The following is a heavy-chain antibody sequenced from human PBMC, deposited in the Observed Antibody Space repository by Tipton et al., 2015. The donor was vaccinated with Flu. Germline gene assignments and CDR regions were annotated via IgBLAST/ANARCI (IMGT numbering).Heavy chain of an antibody. D-gene: IGHD3-22*01. CDR3: AKTYFDSSDSPDRFDP. CDR1: GHSISSGYY. CDR2: IYQSGIT. Sequence: TLSLTCTVSGHSISSGYYWGWIRQPPGKGLEWIGSIYQSGITYYNPSLKSRVTISVDTSRNQFSLKLSSVTAADMAVYYCAKTYFDSSDSPDRFDPWGQGTLVTVSS. J-gene: IGHJ5*02. V-gene: IGHV4-38-2*02.